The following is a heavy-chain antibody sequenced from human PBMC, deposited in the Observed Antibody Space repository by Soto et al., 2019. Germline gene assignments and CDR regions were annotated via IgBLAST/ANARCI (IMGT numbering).Heavy chain of an antibody. CDR3: AREDCSSTSCYQGYFQH. J-gene: IGHJ1*01. Sequence: ASVKVSCKASGGTFSSYTISWVRQAPGQGLEWMGRIIPILGIANYAQKFQGRVTITADKSTSTAYMELSSLRSEDTAVYYCAREDCSSTSCYQGYFQHWGQGTLVTVSS. D-gene: IGHD2-2*01. V-gene: IGHV1-69*04. CDR2: IIPILGIA. CDR1: GGTFSSYT.